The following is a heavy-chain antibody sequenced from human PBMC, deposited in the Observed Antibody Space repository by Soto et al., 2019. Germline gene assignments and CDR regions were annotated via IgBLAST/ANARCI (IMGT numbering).Heavy chain of an antibody. V-gene: IGHV3-23*01. CDR2: ISGSGGTT. Sequence: GGSLRLSCVASGFTFENYAMSWVRQAPGKGLEWVSAISGSGGTTYYSDSVKGRFTISRDNSKNTVYLQMNDLRVEDAAEYFCAKDSWAIFGVPAGEYYAMDVWGQGTTVTVCS. J-gene: IGHJ6*02. CDR1: GFTFENYA. CDR3: AKDSWAIFGVPAGEYYAMDV. D-gene: IGHD3-3*01.